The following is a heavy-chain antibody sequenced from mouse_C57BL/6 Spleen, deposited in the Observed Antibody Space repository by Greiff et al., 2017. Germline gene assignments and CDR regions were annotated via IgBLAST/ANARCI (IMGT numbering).Heavy chain of an antibody. Sequence: VQLKESGGGLVKPGGSLKLSCAASGFTFSSYAMSWVRQTPEKRLEWVATISDGGSYTYYPDNVKGRFTISRDNAKNNLYLQMSHLKSEDTAMYYCAREELTYFDYWGQGTTLTVSS. CDR3: AREELTYFDY. J-gene: IGHJ2*01. D-gene: IGHD1-3*01. CDR2: ISDGGSYT. V-gene: IGHV5-4*01. CDR1: GFTFSSYA.